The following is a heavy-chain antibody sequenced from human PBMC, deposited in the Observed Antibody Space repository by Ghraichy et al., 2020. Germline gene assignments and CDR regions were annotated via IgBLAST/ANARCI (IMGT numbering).Heavy chain of an antibody. V-gene: IGHV3-7*01. Sequence: GESLNISCAASGFTFINYWMCWVRQAPGKGLEWVANIKPDGSAKHYVGSVRGRFTISRDNAKNSLYLEMSALTAEDTAVYYCVGDNQWGSGDWGQGTLVTVSS. D-gene: IGHD2-15*01. CDR3: VGDNQWGSGD. J-gene: IGHJ4*02. CDR1: GFTFINYW. CDR2: IKPDGSAK.